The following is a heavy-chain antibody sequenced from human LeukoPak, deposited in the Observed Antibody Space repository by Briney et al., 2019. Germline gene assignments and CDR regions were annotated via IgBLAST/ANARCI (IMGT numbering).Heavy chain of an antibody. V-gene: IGHV1-18*01. CDR1: GGTFSSYA. CDR2: ISAYNGNT. J-gene: IGHJ4*02. CDR3: ARDDSSSCGD. D-gene: IGHD6-13*01. Sequence: GSSVKVSCKASGGTFSSYAISWVRQAPGQGLEWMGWISAYNGNTNYAQKLQGRVTMTTDTSTSTAYMELRSLRSDDTAVYYCARDDSSSCGDWGQGTLVTVSS.